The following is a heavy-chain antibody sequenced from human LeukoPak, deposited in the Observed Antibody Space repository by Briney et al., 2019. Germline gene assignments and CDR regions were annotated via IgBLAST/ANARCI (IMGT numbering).Heavy chain of an antibody. CDR2: IYYIGST. Sequence: SETLSLTCAVSGGSNSGNYWSWIRQPPGKGLEWIGYIYYIGSTNYNPSLKSRVTMSVDTSKNQFSLKLTSVTAADTAVYYCARGGGYDFDYWGQGTLVTVSS. V-gene: IGHV4-59*12. CDR3: ARGGGYDFDY. CDR1: GGSNSGNY. J-gene: IGHJ4*02. D-gene: IGHD5-12*01.